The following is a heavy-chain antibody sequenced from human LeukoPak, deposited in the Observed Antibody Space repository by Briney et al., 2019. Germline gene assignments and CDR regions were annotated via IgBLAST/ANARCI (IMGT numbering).Heavy chain of an antibody. Sequence: PSETLSLTCTVSGGSISSSSSYYWAWIRQPPGKGLEWIGTMSNSGSTYYNPSLKSRVTISGDTSKNQFSLKLSSVTAADTAVFYCARRSQTTARRGIDYWGQGTLVTVSS. CDR3: ARRSQTTARRGIDY. CDR2: MSNSGST. D-gene: IGHD6-6*01. J-gene: IGHJ4*02. CDR1: GGSISSSSSYY. V-gene: IGHV4-39*01.